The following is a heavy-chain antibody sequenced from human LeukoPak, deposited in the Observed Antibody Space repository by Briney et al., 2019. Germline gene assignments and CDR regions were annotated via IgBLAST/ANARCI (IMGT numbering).Heavy chain of an antibody. V-gene: IGHV3-23*01. D-gene: IGHD6-13*01. CDR1: GFTFSSYA. Sequence: GGSLRLSCAASGFTFSSYAMSWVRQAPGKGLEWVSAISGSGGSTYYADSVKGRFTISRDNSKNTLYLQMNSLRAEDTAVYYCARARWSSSWYYFDYWGQGTLVTVSS. CDR3: ARARWSSSWYYFDY. CDR2: ISGSGGST. J-gene: IGHJ4*02.